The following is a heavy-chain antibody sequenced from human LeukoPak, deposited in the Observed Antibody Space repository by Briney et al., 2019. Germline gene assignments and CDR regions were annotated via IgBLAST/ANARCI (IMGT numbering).Heavy chain of an antibody. V-gene: IGHV4-39*01. D-gene: IGHD5-18*01. Sequence: SETLSLTCTVSGAAISSGRNYWGWIRQSPGKGLEWIASVYSGGNTQYNPSLQSRVSVSVDTSKNQLSMRLTSLTAADTALYYCARHLSGTAMAHYFDHCGQGTVVTVSS. CDR2: VYSGGNT. CDR1: GAAISSGRNY. J-gene: IGHJ4*02. CDR3: ARHLSGTAMAHYFDH.